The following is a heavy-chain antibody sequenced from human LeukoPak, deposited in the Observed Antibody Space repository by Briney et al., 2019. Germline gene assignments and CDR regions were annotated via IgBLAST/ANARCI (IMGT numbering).Heavy chain of an antibody. D-gene: IGHD1-26*01. Sequence: GGSLRLSCAASGFTFDDYIMAWVRQAQGKGLECVARITWDGGSTNYADSVKGRFTISRDNTNNFLFLQMSSLRAEDTALYYCARDGGSGRKDAFDIWGRGTMVTVSS. CDR2: ITWDGGST. V-gene: IGHV3-20*04. CDR1: GFTFDDYI. CDR3: ARDGGSGRKDAFDI. J-gene: IGHJ3*02.